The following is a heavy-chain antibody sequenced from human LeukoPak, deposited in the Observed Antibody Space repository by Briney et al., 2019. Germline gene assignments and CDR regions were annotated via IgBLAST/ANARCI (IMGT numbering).Heavy chain of an antibody. D-gene: IGHD6-19*01. Sequence: GGSLRLSCAVSGFTFDDYAMHWVRQVPGKGLEWVSGISWNSGSIGYADSVKGRFTISRDNAKNSLYLQMNSLRAEDTAVYYCATDGTGGGTYGEPFDYWGQGTLVTVSS. CDR2: ISWNSGSI. CDR3: ATDGTGGGTYGEPFDY. V-gene: IGHV3-9*01. J-gene: IGHJ4*02. CDR1: GFTFDDYA.